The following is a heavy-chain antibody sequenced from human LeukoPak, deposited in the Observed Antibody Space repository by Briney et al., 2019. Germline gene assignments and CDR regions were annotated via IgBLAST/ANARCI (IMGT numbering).Heavy chain of an antibody. Sequence: PGGSLRLSCAASGFTFSSYAMSWVRQAPGKGLEWVSAISGSGGSTYYADSVKGRFTISRDNAKNSLYLQMNSLRAEDTAVYYCARESSGWYVYFDYWGQGTLVTVSS. CDR2: ISGSGGST. CDR1: GFTFSSYA. D-gene: IGHD6-19*01. J-gene: IGHJ4*02. CDR3: ARESSGWYVYFDY. V-gene: IGHV3-23*01.